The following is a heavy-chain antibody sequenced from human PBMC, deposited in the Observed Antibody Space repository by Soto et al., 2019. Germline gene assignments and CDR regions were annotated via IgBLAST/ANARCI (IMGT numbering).Heavy chain of an antibody. CDR2: IWYDGSNK. D-gene: IGHD1-26*01. Sequence: GGSLRLSCAASGFTFSSYGMHWVRQAPGKGLEWVAVIWYDGSNKYYADSVKGRFTISRDNSKNTLYLQMNSLRAEDTAVYYCARDHGWELTYMDYWGQGTLVTVSS. CDR1: GFTFSSYG. CDR3: ARDHGWELTYMDY. J-gene: IGHJ4*02. V-gene: IGHV3-33*01.